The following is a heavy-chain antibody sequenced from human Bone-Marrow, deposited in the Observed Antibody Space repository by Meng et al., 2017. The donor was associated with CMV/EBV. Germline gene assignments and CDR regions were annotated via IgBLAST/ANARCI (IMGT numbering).Heavy chain of an antibody. V-gene: IGHV1-69*02. CDR1: GGTFSDYN. Sequence: ASGGTFSDYNINWVRQAPGGGLEWMGRIIPVLGITNYAQKFQARVTIVADKSTNTAYMELSSLRSEDTAVYFCHLKMSSIHNEGLDVWGQGAMVTVSS. CDR2: IIPVLGIT. D-gene: IGHD5-24*01. J-gene: IGHJ3*01. CDR3: HLKMSSIHNEGLDV.